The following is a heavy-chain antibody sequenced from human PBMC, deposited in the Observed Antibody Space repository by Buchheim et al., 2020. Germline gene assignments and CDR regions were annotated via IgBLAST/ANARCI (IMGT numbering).Heavy chain of an antibody. CDR1: GFTFSSYA. CDR2: ISGSGGST. CDR3: AKEAITIFGVVIIPRGTDLYDY. J-gene: IGHJ4*02. V-gene: IGHV3-23*01. D-gene: IGHD3-3*01. Sequence: EVQLLESGGGLVQPGGSLRLSCAASGFTFSSYAMSWVRQAPGKGLEWVSAISGSGGSTYYADSVKGRFTISTDNFKNTLYMQMNSLRAEDTAVYYCAKEAITIFGVVIIPRGTDLYDYWGQGTL.